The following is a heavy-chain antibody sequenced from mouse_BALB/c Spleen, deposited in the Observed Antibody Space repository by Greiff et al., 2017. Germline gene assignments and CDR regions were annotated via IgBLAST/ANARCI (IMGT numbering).Heavy chain of an antibody. CDR2: IWAGGST. CDR1: GFSLTSYG. Sequence: VQLVESGPGLVAPSQSLSITCTVSGFSLTSYGVHWVRQPPGKGLEWLGVIWAGGSTNYNSALMSRLSISKDNSKSQVFLKMNSLQTDDTAMYYCARDRYDGRGYYFDYWGQGTTLTVSS. V-gene: IGHV2-9*02. D-gene: IGHD2-12*01. J-gene: IGHJ2*01. CDR3: ARDRYDGRGYYFDY.